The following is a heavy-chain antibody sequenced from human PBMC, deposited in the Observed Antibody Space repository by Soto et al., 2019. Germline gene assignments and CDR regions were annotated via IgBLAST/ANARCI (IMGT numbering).Heavy chain of an antibody. J-gene: IGHJ4*02. CDR1: GFTFSSYG. V-gene: IGHV3-30*18. D-gene: IGHD6-6*01. Sequence: QVQLVESGGGVVQPGRSLRLSCAASGFTFSSYGMHWVRQAPGKGLEWVAVIAYDGSNKDYADSVKGRFTISRDNSKNTLYLQMNSLRAEDMAVYYCAKDRGSSSSIAFDYWGQGTLVTVCS. CDR3: AKDRGSSSSIAFDY. CDR2: IAYDGSNK.